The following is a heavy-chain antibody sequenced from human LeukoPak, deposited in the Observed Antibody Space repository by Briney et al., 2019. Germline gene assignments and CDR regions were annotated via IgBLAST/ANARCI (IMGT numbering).Heavy chain of an antibody. CDR2: ISSSSYI. D-gene: IGHD6-13*01. V-gene: IGHV3-21*01. CDR1: GFTFSSYS. Sequence: PGGSLRLSCAASGFTFSSYSMNWVRQAPGKGLEWVSSISSSSYIYNADPVKGRFTISRDNAKNSLYLQMNSLRAEDTAVYYCARDEQQLGDYFDYWGQGTLVTVSS. J-gene: IGHJ4*02. CDR3: ARDEQQLGDYFDY.